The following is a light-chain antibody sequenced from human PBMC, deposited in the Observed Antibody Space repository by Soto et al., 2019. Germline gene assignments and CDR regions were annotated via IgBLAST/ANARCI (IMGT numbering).Light chain of an antibody. CDR3: AAWDDSLNCLYV. Sequence: QSVLTQPPSASGTPGQRVTISCSGSSSNIGSNSVNWYQQLPGTAPKLLVYSTSQRPSGVPDRFSGSKSGTSASLAISALQSEDEAVYFCAAWDDSLNCLYVFGTGT. V-gene: IGLV1-44*01. CDR2: STS. CDR1: SSNIGSNS. J-gene: IGLJ1*01.